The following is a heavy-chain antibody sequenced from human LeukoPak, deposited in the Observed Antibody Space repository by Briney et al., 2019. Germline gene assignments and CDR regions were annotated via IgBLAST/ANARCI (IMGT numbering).Heavy chain of an antibody. Sequence: GASVKVSCKASGYSFTDHYLHWLRQAPGQGLEWMAWIHPKTGVTNYAERFQGRLSLTRDTSISTLYMELNSLTSDDTAVYYCARGSSGWFGYFDYWGQGTLVTVSS. CDR3: ARGSSGWFGYFDY. CDR1: GYSFTDHY. D-gene: IGHD6-19*01. J-gene: IGHJ4*02. CDR2: IHPKTGVT. V-gene: IGHV1-2*02.